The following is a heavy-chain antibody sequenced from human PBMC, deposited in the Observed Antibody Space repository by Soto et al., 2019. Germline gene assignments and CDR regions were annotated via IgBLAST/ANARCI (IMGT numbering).Heavy chain of an antibody. CDR1: GGSISSGGYY. Sequence: PSETLSLTCTVSGGSISSGGYYWSWIRQHPGKGLGWIGYIYYSGSTYYNPSLKSRVTISVDTSKNQFSLKLSSVTAADTAVYYCARGYSSSPYFDYWGQGTPVTVSS. V-gene: IGHV4-31*03. J-gene: IGHJ4*02. CDR2: IYYSGST. D-gene: IGHD6-6*01. CDR3: ARGYSSSPYFDY.